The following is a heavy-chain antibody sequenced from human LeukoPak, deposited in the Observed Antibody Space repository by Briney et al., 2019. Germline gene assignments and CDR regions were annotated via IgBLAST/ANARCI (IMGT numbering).Heavy chain of an antibody. D-gene: IGHD5-12*01. J-gene: IGHJ4*02. CDR3: ASHLRGSLWY. V-gene: IGHV4-34*01. CDR2: INHSGST. CDR1: GGSFSGYY. Sequence: PSETLSLTCAVYGGSFSGYYWSWIRQPPGKGLEWIGEINHSGSTNYNPSLKSRVTISVDTSKNQFSLKLSSVTAADTAVYYCASHLRGSLWYWGQGTLVTVSS.